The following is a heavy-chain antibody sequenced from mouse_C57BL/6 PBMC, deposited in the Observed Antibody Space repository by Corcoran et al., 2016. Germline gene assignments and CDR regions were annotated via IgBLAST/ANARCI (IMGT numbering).Heavy chain of an antibody. Sequence: QIQLVQSGPELKKPGETVKISCKASGYTFTTYGMSWVKQAPGKGLKWMGWINTYSGVPTYADDFKGRFAFSLETSASTAYLQINNLKNEDTATYFCASGGSGYSYAMDYWGQGTSVTVSS. D-gene: IGHD3-2*02. CDR3: ASGGSGYSYAMDY. J-gene: IGHJ4*01. CDR1: GYTFTTYG. V-gene: IGHV9-3*01. CDR2: INTYSGVP.